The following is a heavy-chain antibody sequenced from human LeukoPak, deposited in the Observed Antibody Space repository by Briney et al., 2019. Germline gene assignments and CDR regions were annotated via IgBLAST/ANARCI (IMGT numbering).Heavy chain of an antibody. CDR2: IYYSGST. V-gene: IGHV4-59*01. Sequence: SETLSLTCTVSGGSISSYYWSWIRQPPGKGLEWIGYIYYSGSTNYNPSLKSRVTISVDTSKNQFSLKLSSVTAADTAVYYCARSRYSGSSPVFWFDPWGQGTLVTVSS. CDR1: GGSISSYY. CDR3: ARSRYSGSSPVFWFDP. D-gene: IGHD3-10*01. J-gene: IGHJ5*02.